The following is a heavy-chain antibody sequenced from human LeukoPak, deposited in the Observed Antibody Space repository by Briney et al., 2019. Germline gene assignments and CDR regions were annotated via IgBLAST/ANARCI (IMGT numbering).Heavy chain of an antibody. CDR2: ILYDGSNK. CDR1: GFTFSSYA. CDR3: ARGTGYSYDYGDY. D-gene: IGHD5-18*01. Sequence: GGSLRLSCAASGFTFSSYAMHWVRQAPGKGLEWVAVILYDGSNKYYADSVKGRFTISRDNSKNTLYLQMNSLRAEDTAVYYCARGTGYSYDYGDYWGQGTLVTVSS. V-gene: IGHV3-30*04. J-gene: IGHJ4*02.